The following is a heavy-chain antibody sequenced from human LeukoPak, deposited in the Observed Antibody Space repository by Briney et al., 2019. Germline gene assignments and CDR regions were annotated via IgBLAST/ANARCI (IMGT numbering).Heavy chain of an antibody. CDR2: FYPGDSNT. CDR3: ARRVVGPYYFDY. Sequence: GESLKISCKGFGYTFTSYWIGWVRQMPGKGLEWMGIFYPGDSNTRYSPSFQGQVTISADKSISAAYLQWSSLKASDTATYYCARRVVGPYYFDYWGQGTLVTVSS. D-gene: IGHD2-15*01. CDR1: GYTFTSYW. J-gene: IGHJ4*02. V-gene: IGHV5-51*01.